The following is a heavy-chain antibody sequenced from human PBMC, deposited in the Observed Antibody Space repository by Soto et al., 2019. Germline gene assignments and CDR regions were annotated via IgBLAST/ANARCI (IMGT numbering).Heavy chain of an antibody. V-gene: IGHV3-23*01. J-gene: IGHJ6*02. CDR3: ARYSGSTYYGMDV. CDR2: ISGSGGRT. D-gene: IGHD1-26*01. CDR1: GFTFSSYA. Sequence: GGSRRLSCAASGFTFSSYAMSWVRLPPGKGLEWVSAISGSGGRTCYAACVKGRFTISIDNSKNTLYLQMNSLRAEDTAVYYCARYSGSTYYGMDVWGQGTTVTVSS.